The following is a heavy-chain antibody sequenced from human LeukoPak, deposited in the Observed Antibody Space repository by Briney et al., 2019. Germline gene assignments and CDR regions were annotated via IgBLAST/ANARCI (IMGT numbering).Heavy chain of an antibody. J-gene: IGHJ4*02. D-gene: IGHD3-22*01. CDR1: GGSISSSSYY. CDR3: ARRPSYYYDSSGYYYDY. Sequence: SETLSLTCTVSGGSISSSSYYWGWIRQPPGKGLEWIGSIYYSGSTYYNPSLKSRVTISVDTAKNQFSLKLSSVTAADTAVYFCARRPSYYYDSSGYYYDYWGQGTLVTVSS. CDR2: IYYSGST. V-gene: IGHV4-39*01.